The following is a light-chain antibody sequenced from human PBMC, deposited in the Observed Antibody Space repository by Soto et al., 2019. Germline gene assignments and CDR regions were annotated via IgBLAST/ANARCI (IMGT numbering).Light chain of an antibody. CDR2: DTS. V-gene: IGKV3-20*01. CDR1: QSVGSN. Sequence: EMVMTQSPDTLSVSPGERATLSCRASQSVGSNLAWYQQKPGQAPRLLIYDTSTRATGIPVRFSGSGFGTDFTLTISRLEPEDFAVFYCHQCDSSPWTFGQGTKVDIK. J-gene: IGKJ1*01. CDR3: HQCDSSPWT.